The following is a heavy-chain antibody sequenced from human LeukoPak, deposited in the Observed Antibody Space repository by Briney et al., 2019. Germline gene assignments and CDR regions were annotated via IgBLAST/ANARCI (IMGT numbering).Heavy chain of an antibody. J-gene: IGHJ4*02. V-gene: IGHV4-61*02. Sequence: PSETLSLTCTVSGGSISSGSYYWSWIRQPAGKGLEWIGRIYTSGSTNYNPSLKSRVTISVDTSKNQFSLKLSSVTAADTAVYYCARGSWPTQGKFDYWGQGTLVTVSS. CDR1: GGSISSGSYY. CDR2: IYTSGST. CDR3: ARGSWPTQGKFDY. D-gene: IGHD6-13*01.